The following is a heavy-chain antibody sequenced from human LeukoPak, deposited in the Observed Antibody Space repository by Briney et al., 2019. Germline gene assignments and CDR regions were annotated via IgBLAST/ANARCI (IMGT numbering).Heavy chain of an antibody. J-gene: IGHJ5*02. CDR3: AGEYYGSGSYYNAWFDP. V-gene: IGHV4-34*01. Sequence: SETLSLTCAVYGGSFRGYYWSWIRQPPGKGLEWIGEINHSGSTNYNPSLKSRVTISVDTSKNQFSLKLSSVTAADTAVYYCAGEYYGSGSYYNAWFDPWGQGTLVTVSS. D-gene: IGHD3-10*01. CDR1: GGSFRGYY. CDR2: INHSGST.